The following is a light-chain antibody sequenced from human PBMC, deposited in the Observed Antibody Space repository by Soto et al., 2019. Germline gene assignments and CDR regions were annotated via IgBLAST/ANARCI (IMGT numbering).Light chain of an antibody. CDR3: QQYNNWWT. CDR1: QSVSTN. J-gene: IGKJ1*01. Sequence: EIVMTQSPTILSVSPGERATLSCRASQSVSTNLAWYQQRPGQIPRLLIHGASSRAAGVPARFTGSGSGTEFTLTIISLQSEDFAVYYCQQYNNWWTFGQGIKVEIK. CDR2: GAS. V-gene: IGKV3-15*01.